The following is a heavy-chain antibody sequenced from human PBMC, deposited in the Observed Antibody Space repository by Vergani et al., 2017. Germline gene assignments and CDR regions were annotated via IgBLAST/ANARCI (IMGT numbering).Heavy chain of an antibody. CDR1: GFTFSSYA. CDR3: AKRSVTMVRGVAYYYGMDV. D-gene: IGHD3-10*01. CDR2: ISGSGGST. V-gene: IGHV3-23*01. Sequence: EVQLLESGGGLVQPGGSLRLSCAASGFTFSSYAMSWVRQAPGKGLEWVSAISGSGGSTYYADSGKGRFTISRDNSKNTLYLQMNSLRAEDTAVYYCAKRSVTMVRGVAYYYGMDVWGQGTTVTVSS. J-gene: IGHJ6*02.